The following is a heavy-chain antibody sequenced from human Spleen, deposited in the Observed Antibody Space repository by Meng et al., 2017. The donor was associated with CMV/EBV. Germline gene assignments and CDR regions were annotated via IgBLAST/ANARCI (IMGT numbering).Heavy chain of an antibody. V-gene: IGHV1-2*02. CDR1: GYTFTGYY. J-gene: IGHJ4*02. CDR3: ARGYSGSRTFDY. D-gene: IGHD1-26*01. Sequence: ASVKVSCKASGYTFTGYYMHWVRQAPGQGLEWMGWINPNSGGTNYAQKFQGRVTMTRDTSTSTAYMELRSLRSDDTAVYYCARGYSGSRTFDYWGQGTLVTVSS. CDR2: INPNSGGT.